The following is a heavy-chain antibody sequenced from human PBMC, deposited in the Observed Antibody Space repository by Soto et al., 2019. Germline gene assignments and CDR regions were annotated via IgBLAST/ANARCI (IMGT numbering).Heavy chain of an antibody. V-gene: IGHV3-23*01. J-gene: IGHJ4*02. CDR2: ISGSGGST. CDR1: GFTFSSYA. CDR3: AKDPFRSPSLGLTLYDIVVVPAASYFDY. D-gene: IGHD2-2*01. Sequence: GGSLRLSCAASGFTFSSYAMSWVRQAPGKGLEWVSAISGSGGSTYYADSVKGRFTISRVNSKNTLYLQMNSLRAEDTAVYYCAKDPFRSPSLGLTLYDIVVVPAASYFDYWGQGTLVTVSS.